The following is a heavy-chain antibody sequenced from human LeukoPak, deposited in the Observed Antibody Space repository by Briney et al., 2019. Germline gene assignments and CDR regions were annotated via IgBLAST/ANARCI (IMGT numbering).Heavy chain of an antibody. D-gene: IGHD3-22*01. CDR3: ARVFVSGDSSGYPNFDY. CDR2: TYNDGRT. J-gene: IGHJ4*02. V-gene: IGHV3-53*01. CDR1: GFTVTSDY. Sequence: GGSLRLSCAASGFTVTSDYMSWVRQAPGKGLEWVSVTYNDGRTYYADSVKGRFTISRDNSKNTLYLQMNSLRAEDTAVYYCARVFVSGDSSGYPNFDYWGQGTLVTVSS.